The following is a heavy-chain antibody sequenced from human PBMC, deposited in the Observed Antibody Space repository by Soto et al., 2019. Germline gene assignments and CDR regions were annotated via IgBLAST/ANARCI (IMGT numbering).Heavy chain of an antibody. V-gene: IGHV1-24*01. D-gene: IGHD2-2*02. CDR2: FDPDDGET. CDR3: ATDLFVVPAAIHPLFDY. Sequence: ASVKVSCKVSGYTLTDLSMPWVRQAPGKGLEWMGGFDPDDGETIYAQKLQGRVTMTEDTSTDTAYMELSSLRSEDTAVYYCATDLFVVPAAIHPLFDYWGQGTLVTVSS. J-gene: IGHJ4*02. CDR1: GYTLTDLS.